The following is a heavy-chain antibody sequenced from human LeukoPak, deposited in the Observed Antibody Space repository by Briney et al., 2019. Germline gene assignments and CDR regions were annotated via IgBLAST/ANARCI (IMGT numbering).Heavy chain of an antibody. D-gene: IGHD6-19*01. J-gene: IGHJ6*03. Sequence: ASVKVSCKASGYMFTGYYLHWVRQAPGQGLEWMGWINPNSGGTNYAQKFQGRVTMTRDTSISTAYMDLNRLRSDDTAVYYCARVVAVTGTPVYYMDVWGKGTTVTVSS. CDR2: INPNSGGT. CDR3: ARVVAVTGTPVYYMDV. CDR1: GYMFTGYY. V-gene: IGHV1-2*02.